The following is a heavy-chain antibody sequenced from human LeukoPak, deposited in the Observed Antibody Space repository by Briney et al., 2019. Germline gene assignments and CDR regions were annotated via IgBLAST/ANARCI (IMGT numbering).Heavy chain of an antibody. D-gene: IGHD3-10*01. Sequence: PGGSLRLSRAASGFTFSSYWMHWVRQAPGKGLVWVSRIKSDGSSTSYADSVKGRFTISRDNAKNTLYLQMNSLRAEDTAVYYCARGDWQFGYYYYYMDVWGKGTTVTVSS. J-gene: IGHJ6*03. CDR3: ARGDWQFGYYYYYMDV. CDR2: IKSDGSST. CDR1: GFTFSSYW. V-gene: IGHV3-74*01.